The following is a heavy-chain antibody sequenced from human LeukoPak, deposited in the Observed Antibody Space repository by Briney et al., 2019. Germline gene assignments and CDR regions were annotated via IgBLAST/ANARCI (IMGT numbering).Heavy chain of an antibody. J-gene: IGHJ4*02. Sequence: GGSLRLSCAASGFTLSICCMTWVRQAPGKGLEWVSAISGSGTNTYYADSVKGRFTISRDTSKNTLYLQMNSLRAEDTAVYYCAKKEYYGSGSYRFDYWGQGTLVTVSS. CDR2: ISGSGTNT. V-gene: IGHV3-23*01. D-gene: IGHD3-10*01. CDR1: GFTLSICC. CDR3: AKKEYYGSGSYRFDY.